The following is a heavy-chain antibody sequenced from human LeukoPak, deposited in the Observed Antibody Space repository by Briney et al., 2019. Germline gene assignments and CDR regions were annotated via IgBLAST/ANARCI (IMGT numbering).Heavy chain of an antibody. J-gene: IGHJ4*02. V-gene: IGHV4-59*08. CDR1: GGSISSYY. CDR2: IYYSGST. Sequence: SETLSLTCTVYGGSISSYYWSWIRQPPGKGLEWIGYIYYSGSTNYNPSLKSRVTISVDTSKNQFSLKLSSVTAADTAVYYCAKQVGFGELSYFDYWGQGTLVTVSS. D-gene: IGHD3-10*01. CDR3: AKQVGFGELSYFDY.